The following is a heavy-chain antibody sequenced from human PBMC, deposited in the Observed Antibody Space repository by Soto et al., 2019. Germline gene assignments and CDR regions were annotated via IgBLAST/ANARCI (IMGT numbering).Heavy chain of an antibody. CDR3: ARATRYDYVWGSYRHYYGMDV. CDR2: IYYSGST. V-gene: IGHV4-30-4*01. CDR1: GGSISSGDSY. Sequence: QVQLQESGPGLVKPSQTLSLTCTVSGGSISSGDSYWSWIRQPPGKGLEWIGYIYYSGSTYYNPSLKSRINISADTSKCEFSLKLSSVTAADTAVYYCARATRYDYVWGSYRHYYGMDVWGQGTTVTVSS. J-gene: IGHJ6*02. D-gene: IGHD3-16*02.